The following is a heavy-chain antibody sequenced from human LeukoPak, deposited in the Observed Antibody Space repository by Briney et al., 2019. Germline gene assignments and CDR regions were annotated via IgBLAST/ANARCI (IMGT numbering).Heavy chain of an antibody. D-gene: IGHD2-2*01. CDR2: ISGGGETT. J-gene: IGHJ4*02. Sequence: PGGSLRLSCAASGFAFSSHAMSWVRRAPGKGLEWVSAISGGGETTWYADSVKGRFIMSRDNSRNMLHLQMNSLRAEDTAVYYCAKDRIGFYQPYDYWGQGTLVTVSS. CDR3: AKDRIGFYQPYDY. V-gene: IGHV3-23*01. CDR1: GFAFSSHA.